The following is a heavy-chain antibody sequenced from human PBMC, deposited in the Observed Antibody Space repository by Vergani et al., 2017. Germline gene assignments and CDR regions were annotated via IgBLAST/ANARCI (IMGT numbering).Heavy chain of an antibody. CDR3: ARHDIGGDNWNHDTLDI. J-gene: IGHJ3*02. D-gene: IGHD1-14*01. CDR1: GYSFTSYW. V-gene: IGHV5-10-1*03. CDR2: IDPSDSYT. Sequence: EVQLVQSGAEVKTPGESLRISCKGSGYSFTSYWISWVRQMPGKGLEWMGRIDPSDSYTKYSPSFQGHVTISADKSITTAYLQWSSLEASDTAMYYCARHDIGGDNWNHDTLDIWGQGTMVTVSS.